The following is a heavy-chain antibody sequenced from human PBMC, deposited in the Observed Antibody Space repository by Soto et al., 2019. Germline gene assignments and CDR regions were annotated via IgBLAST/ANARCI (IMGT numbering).Heavy chain of an antibody. CDR2: MNPNSGNT. J-gene: IGHJ5*01. CDR3: ARERNWFDS. Sequence: QVKLVQSGAEVKKPGASVKVYCRASGYTVTSYDINWVRQATGQGLEWMGWMNPNSGNTVDAQRLQGRVTMTRNTSICTAYMELSSLRSEDTAVYYCARERNWFDSWGQGTLVTVSS. CDR1: GYTVTSYD. V-gene: IGHV1-8*01.